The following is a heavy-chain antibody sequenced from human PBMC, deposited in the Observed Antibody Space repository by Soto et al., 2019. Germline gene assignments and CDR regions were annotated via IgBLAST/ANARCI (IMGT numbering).Heavy chain of an antibody. CDR2: ISYDGSNE. CDR3: VRDQSVAGPTTLFDP. CDR1: GFTFSSYG. V-gene: IGHV3-30*03. J-gene: IGHJ5*02. D-gene: IGHD6-19*01. Sequence: GGSLRLSCAASGFTFSSYGMHWVRQAPGKGLEWVAVISYDGSNEYYADSVKGRFTISRDNSKNTLYLQMNNLRAEDTAVYYCVRDQSVAGPTTLFDPWGQGVLVTVSS.